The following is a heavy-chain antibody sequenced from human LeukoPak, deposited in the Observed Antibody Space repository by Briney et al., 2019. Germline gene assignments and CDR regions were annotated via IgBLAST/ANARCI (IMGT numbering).Heavy chain of an antibody. J-gene: IGHJ4*02. CDR2: IRSKANSYAT. CDR3: TPAGGSGSYSGY. CDR1: GFTFSGSA. Sequence: GGSLRLSCAASGFTFSGSARHWVRQASGKGLEWGGRIRSKANSYATAYAGSVKGRVTISRDDSKNTAYLQMNSLKTEDTAVYYCTPAGGSGSYSGYWGQGTLVTVSS. V-gene: IGHV3-73*01. D-gene: IGHD3-10*01.